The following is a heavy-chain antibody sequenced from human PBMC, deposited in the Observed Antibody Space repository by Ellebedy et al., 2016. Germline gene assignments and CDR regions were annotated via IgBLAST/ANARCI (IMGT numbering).Heavy chain of an antibody. J-gene: IGHJ4*02. CDR1: GGSVSSDY. CDR3: ARYLHTATTGYFDY. D-gene: IGHD4-17*01. CDR2: VFHTGTT. V-gene: IGHV4-59*02. Sequence: SETLSLTCNVSGGSVSSDYWNWIRRPPGKGLEWIGYVFHTGTTNYNPSLKSRVTMSVDTAKSQFSLRLTSVTAADTAVYYCARYLHTATTGYFDYWGQGTLVTASS.